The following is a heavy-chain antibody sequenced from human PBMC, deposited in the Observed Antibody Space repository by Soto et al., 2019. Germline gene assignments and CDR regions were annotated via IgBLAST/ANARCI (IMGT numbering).Heavy chain of an antibody. CDR1: GGSISSSNW. D-gene: IGHD2-2*01. CDR3: ARIRYHIDY. Sequence: SETLSLTCAVSGGSISSSNWWSWVRQPQGKGLGWIGEIYHSGSTNSNPSLKSRVTISVDKSKNQFSLELSSVTAADTAVYYCARIRYHIDYWGQGTLVTVSS. V-gene: IGHV4-4*02. CDR2: IYHSGST. J-gene: IGHJ4*02.